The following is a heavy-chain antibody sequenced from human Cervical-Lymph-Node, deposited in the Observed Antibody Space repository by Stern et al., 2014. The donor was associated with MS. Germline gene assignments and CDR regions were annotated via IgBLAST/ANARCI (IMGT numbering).Heavy chain of an antibody. CDR1: GFTFTYYW. CDR2: TYPSDSDT. D-gene: IGHD6-19*01. J-gene: IGHJ6*02. Sequence: VQLVQSGPEVKKPGESLKISCQGSGFTFTYYWIAWVRQMPGKGLEWLGVTYPSDSDTRYSPSFQGQATISADKSISTAYLQWSSLKASDTATYFCARRKGYSSDGMDVWGQGTTVTVSS. CDR3: ARRKGYSSDGMDV. V-gene: IGHV5-51*03.